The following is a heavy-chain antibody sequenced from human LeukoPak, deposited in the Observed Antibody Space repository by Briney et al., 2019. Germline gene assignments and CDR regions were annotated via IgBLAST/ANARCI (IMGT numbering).Heavy chain of an antibody. D-gene: IGHD5-18*01. CDR1: GFTFSSYA. J-gene: IGHJ4*02. CDR3: ARDHPSCGYGY. CDR2: ISYDGSNK. V-gene: IGHV3-30-3*01. Sequence: GGSLRLSCAASGFTFSSYAMHWVRRAPGKGLEWVAVISYDGSNKYYADSEKGRFTISRDNSKNTLYLQMNSLRAEDTAVYYCARDHPSCGYGYWGQGTLVTVSS.